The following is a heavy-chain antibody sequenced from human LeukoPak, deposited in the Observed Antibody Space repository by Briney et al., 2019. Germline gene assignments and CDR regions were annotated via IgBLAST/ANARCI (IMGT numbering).Heavy chain of an antibody. CDR1: GFTFSSYS. V-gene: IGHV3-21*01. Sequence: PGGSLRLSCAASGFTFSSYSMNWVRQAPGKGLEWVSSISSSSSYIYYADSVKGRFTISRDNAKNSLYLQMNSLRAEDTAVYYCARDPVYDFWSGYYWGGWAFDIWGQGTMVTVSS. D-gene: IGHD3-3*01. CDR2: ISSSSSYI. CDR3: ARDPVYDFWSGYYWGGWAFDI. J-gene: IGHJ3*02.